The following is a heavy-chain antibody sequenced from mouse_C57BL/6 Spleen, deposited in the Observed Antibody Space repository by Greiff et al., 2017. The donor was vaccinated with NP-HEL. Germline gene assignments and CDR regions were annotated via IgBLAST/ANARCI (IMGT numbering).Heavy chain of an antibody. Sequence: VQLQQSGPELVKPGASVKISCKASGYTFTDYYMNWVKQSHGKSLEWIGDINPNNGGTSYNQKFKGKATLTVDKSSSTAYMELRSLTSEDSAVYYCARWDDYGAWFAYWGQGTLVTVSA. CDR2: INPNNGGT. D-gene: IGHD2-4*01. CDR3: ARWDDYGAWFAY. J-gene: IGHJ3*01. CDR1: GYTFTDYY. V-gene: IGHV1-26*01.